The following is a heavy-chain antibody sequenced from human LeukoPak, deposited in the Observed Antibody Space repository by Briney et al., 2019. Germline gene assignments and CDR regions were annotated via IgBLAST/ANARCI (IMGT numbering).Heavy chain of an antibody. CDR1: GYSISNGYY. CDR3: ARDRVYYYDSSGYYPPAFDY. D-gene: IGHD3-22*01. J-gene: IGHJ4*02. Sequence: SETLSLTCTVSGYSISNGYYWGWIRQPPGKGLEWIGNIYHSGTTYYNPSLKSRVTISVDTSKNQFSLKLSSVTAADTAVYYCARDRVYYYDSSGYYPPAFDYWGRGTLVTVSS. CDR2: IYHSGTT. V-gene: IGHV4-38-2*02.